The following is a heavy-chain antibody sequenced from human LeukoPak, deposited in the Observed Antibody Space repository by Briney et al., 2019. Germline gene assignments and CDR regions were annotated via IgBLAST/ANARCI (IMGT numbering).Heavy chain of an antibody. CDR2: ISSSSSYI. CDR3: AREALEWSPPDI. J-gene: IGHJ3*02. D-gene: IGHD3-3*01. CDR1: GFTFSSYS. V-gene: IGHV3-21*01. Sequence: GGSLRPSCAASGFTFSSYSMNWVRQAPGKGLEWVSSISSSSSYIYYADSVKGRFTISRDNSKNTLYLQMNNMRTEDTAVYYCAREALEWSPPDIWGQGTTVTVSS.